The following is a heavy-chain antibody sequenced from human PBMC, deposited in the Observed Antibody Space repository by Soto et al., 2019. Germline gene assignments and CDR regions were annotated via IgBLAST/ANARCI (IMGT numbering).Heavy chain of an antibody. Sequence: VQLVESAGGLVKPGGSLRLSCVASGFSFNEAWMNWVRQAPGEGLEWVGRIKTSAGGGATDYAAPVQGRFTISRDDSKNALYLHMNRLRTEDTAIYYCTTGSVEGIWGQGTTVTVSS. D-gene: IGHD2-15*01. CDR1: GFSFNEAW. CDR2: IKTSAGGGAT. V-gene: IGHV3-15*07. CDR3: TTGSVEGI. J-gene: IGHJ6*02.